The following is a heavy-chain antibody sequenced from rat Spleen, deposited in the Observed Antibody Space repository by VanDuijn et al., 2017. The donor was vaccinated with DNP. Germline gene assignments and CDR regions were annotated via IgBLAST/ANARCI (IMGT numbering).Heavy chain of an antibody. CDR2: ISYDGGST. Sequence: EVQLVESGGGLVQPGRSMKLSCAASGFTFSSFPMAWVRQAPTKGLDWVASISYDGGSTYYRDSVKGRFTISRDNANSSLYLQMDSLRSEDTATDYCARAKDSYHPLDDWGQGVMVTVSS. CDR3: ARAKDSYHPLDD. CDR1: GFTFSSFP. D-gene: IGHD2-5*01. V-gene: IGHV5-20*01. J-gene: IGHJ2*01.